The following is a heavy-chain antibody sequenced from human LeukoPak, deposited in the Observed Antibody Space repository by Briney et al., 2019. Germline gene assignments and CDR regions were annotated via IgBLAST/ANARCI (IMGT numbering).Heavy chain of an antibody. CDR1: GFTFSSYG. Sequence: HPGGPLRLSCASSGFTFSSYGMHWVRQAPGKRLEWVANIKQDGSEKYYVDSVKGRFTISRDNAKNSLYLQMNSLRAEDTAVYYCAREGDYYGSSGYQLFFDYWGQGTLVTVSS. V-gene: IGHV3-7*01. J-gene: IGHJ4*02. CDR2: IKQDGSEK. D-gene: IGHD3-22*01. CDR3: AREGDYYGSSGYQLFFDY.